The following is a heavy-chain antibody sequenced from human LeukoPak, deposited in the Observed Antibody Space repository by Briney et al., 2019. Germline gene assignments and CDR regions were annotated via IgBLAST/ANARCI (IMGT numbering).Heavy chain of an antibody. D-gene: IGHD4-17*01. CDR1: GFTFSSFA. Sequence: GGSLRLSCEASGFTFSSFAMTWVRQAPGKGLEWVSSITGSHGRTYNTDSVKGRFTISRDNSHNTLYLQMNSLRAEDTAVYYCTKDPNGDYVGAFGPWGQGTLVTVSS. CDR3: TKDPNGDYVGAFGP. J-gene: IGHJ5*02. V-gene: IGHV3-23*01. CDR2: ITGSHGRT.